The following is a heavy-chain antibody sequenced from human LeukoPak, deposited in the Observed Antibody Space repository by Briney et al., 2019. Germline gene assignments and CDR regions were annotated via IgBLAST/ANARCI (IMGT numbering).Heavy chain of an antibody. D-gene: IGHD5-18*01. V-gene: IGHV3-23*01. CDR3: AKGSPARLFRTTAMVY. Sequence: GGSLRLSCAASGFTFSSYAMSWVRQAPGKGLEWVSAISGSGGSTYYADSVKGRFTISRDNSKNTLYLQMNSLRAEDTAVYYCAKGSPARLFRTTAMVYWGQGTLVTVSS. J-gene: IGHJ4*02. CDR1: GFTFSSYA. CDR2: ISGSGGST.